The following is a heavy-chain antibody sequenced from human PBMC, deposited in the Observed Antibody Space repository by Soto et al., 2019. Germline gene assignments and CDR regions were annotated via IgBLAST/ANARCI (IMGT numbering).Heavy chain of an antibody. CDR3: ARQQPYYYDSSGYGHFDY. D-gene: IGHD3-22*01. CDR1: GYSFTSYW. Sequence: PGESLKISCKGSGYSFTSYWIGWVRQMPGKGLEWMGIIYPGDSDTRYSPSFQGQVTISADKSISTAYLQWSSLKASDTAMYYCARQQPYYYDSSGYGHFDYWGQGTLVTVSS. J-gene: IGHJ4*02. CDR2: IYPGDSDT. V-gene: IGHV5-51*01.